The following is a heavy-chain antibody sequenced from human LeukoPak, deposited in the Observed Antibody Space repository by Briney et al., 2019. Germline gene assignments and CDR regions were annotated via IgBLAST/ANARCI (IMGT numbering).Heavy chain of an antibody. CDR3: ARSPPVYYDILTGYYFDY. CDR1: GGTFSSYA. CDR2: IIPIFGTA. V-gene: IGHV1-69*05. D-gene: IGHD3-9*01. J-gene: IGHJ4*02. Sequence: SVKVSRKASGGTFSSYAISWVRQAPGQGLEWMGGIIPIFGTANYAQKFQGRVTITTDESTSTAYMELSSLRSEDTAVYYCARSPPVYYDILTGYYFDYWGQGTLVTVSS.